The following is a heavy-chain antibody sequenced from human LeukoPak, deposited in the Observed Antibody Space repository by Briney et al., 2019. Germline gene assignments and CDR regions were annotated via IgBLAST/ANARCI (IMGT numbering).Heavy chain of an antibody. CDR3: ATYKSRGSAPTRFDY. D-gene: IGHD6-25*01. CDR1: GSSLGTNYY. J-gene: IGHJ4*02. CDR2: IYGTRST. V-gene: IGHV4-38-2*01. Sequence: PSETLSLTCAVSGSSLGTNYYWGWIRQPPGKGLEWIGRIYGTRSTSYNPSLMNRVTMSVDTSKNHFSLQLTSVTAADTAVYYCATYKSRGSAPTRFDYWGQGILVTISS.